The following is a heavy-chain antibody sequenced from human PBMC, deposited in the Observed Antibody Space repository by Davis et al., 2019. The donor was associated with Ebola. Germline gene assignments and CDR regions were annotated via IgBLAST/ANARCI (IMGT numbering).Heavy chain of an antibody. CDR3: ARPYSSSSFVYYYYGMDV. CDR1: GFTFSVYY. J-gene: IGHJ6*02. D-gene: IGHD6-6*01. CDR2: ISSSASYK. Sequence: GGSLRLSCAASGFTFSVYYMSWIRQAPGKGPEWVSSISSSASYKNYADSVKGRFTISRDNSKNTLYLQMNSLRAEDTAVYYCARPYSSSSFVYYYYGMDVWGQGTTVTVSS. V-gene: IGHV3-11*06.